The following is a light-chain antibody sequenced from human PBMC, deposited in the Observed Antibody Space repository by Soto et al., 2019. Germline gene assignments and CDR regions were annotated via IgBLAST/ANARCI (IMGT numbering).Light chain of an antibody. Sequence: QSALTQPASVSGSPGQSITLSCTGTSSDVGSRNLVSWYQQHPGKAPKLMIYEVSKRPSGVSNRFSGSKSGNTASLTISGLQAEDEADYYCCSYAVGSTLVFGGGTQLTVL. CDR2: EVS. CDR3: CSYAVGSTLV. V-gene: IGLV2-23*02. CDR1: SSDVGSRNL. J-gene: IGLJ2*01.